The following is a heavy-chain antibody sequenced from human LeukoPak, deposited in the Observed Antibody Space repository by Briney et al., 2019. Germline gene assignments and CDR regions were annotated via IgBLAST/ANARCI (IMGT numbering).Heavy chain of an antibody. CDR3: ARDGQYYFDY. J-gene: IGHJ4*02. V-gene: IGHV4-59*01. D-gene: IGHD5-24*01. CDR2: VYYTGST. Sequence: KTSETLSLTCTVSGGSISNYYWNWIRQPPGKGLEWIGYVYYTGSTNYNPSLKTRVTMSVDTSKNQFSLNLKSVTPDDTAVYYCARDGQYYFDYWGQGTLVTVSS. CDR1: GGSISNYY.